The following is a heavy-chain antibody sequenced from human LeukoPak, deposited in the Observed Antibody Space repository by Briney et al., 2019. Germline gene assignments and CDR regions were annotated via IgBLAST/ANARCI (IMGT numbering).Heavy chain of an antibody. J-gene: IGHJ4*02. D-gene: IGHD1-1*01. CDR3: ARMATAFDY. CDR2: ISNDGSSS. Sequence: GGSLRLSCAASGFTFSNSWMHWVRQAPGKGLVWVSRISNDGSSSIYADSVKGRFTISRDNAKNTLYLQMNSLRAEDTAVYFCARMATAFDYWGQGTLVTVSS. V-gene: IGHV3-74*01. CDR1: GFTFSNSW.